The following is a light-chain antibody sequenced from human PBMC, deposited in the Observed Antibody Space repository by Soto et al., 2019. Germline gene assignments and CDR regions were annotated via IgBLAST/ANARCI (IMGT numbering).Light chain of an antibody. J-gene: IGKJ1*01. CDR2: GAS. CDR1: QSVSSSY. V-gene: IGKV3-20*01. Sequence: EIVLTQSPGTLSLSPGERATLSCRASQSVSSSYLAWYQQKPGQAPRLLIYGASSRATGIPDRFSGSGSGTHFTLTISRLEPQDFAVYYFQQYGRTFGQGTKVEIK. CDR3: QQYGRT.